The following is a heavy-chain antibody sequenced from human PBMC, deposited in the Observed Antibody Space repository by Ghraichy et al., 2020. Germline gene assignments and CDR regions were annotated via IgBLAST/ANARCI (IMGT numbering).Heavy chain of an antibody. V-gene: IGHV1-18*01. CDR3: ARDPFFYDSSGYYPFDY. CDR1: GYTFTSYG. Sequence: ASVKVSCKASGYTFTSYGISWVRQAPGQGLEWMGWINAYNGNTNYAQKLQGRVTMTTDTSTSTAYMELRSLRSDDTAVYYCARDPFFYDSSGYYPFDYWGQGTLVTVSS. J-gene: IGHJ4*02. CDR2: INAYNGNT. D-gene: IGHD3-22*01.